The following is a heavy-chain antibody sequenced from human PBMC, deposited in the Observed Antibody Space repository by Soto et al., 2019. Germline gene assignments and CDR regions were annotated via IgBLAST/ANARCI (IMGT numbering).Heavy chain of an antibody. CDR2: INAGNGNT. CDR3: ARDSSGYDPGRDY. Sequence: QVQLVQSGAEVKKPGASVKVSCKASGYTFTSYAMHWVRQAPGQRLEWMGWINAGNGNTKYSQKFQGRVTITRDTSASTAYMELSSPRSEDTAVYYCARDSSGYDPGRDYWGQGTLVTVSS. J-gene: IGHJ4*02. D-gene: IGHD5-12*01. V-gene: IGHV1-3*01. CDR1: GYTFTSYA.